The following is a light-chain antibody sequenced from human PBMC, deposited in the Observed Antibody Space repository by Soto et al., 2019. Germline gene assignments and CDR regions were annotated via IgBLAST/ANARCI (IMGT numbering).Light chain of an antibody. Sequence: EIVLTQSPGTLSLSPGERATLSCRASQSVSSNYLAWYQQKPGQAPRLLIYGASSRATDIPDRFSGGGSGTDFTLTISRLQPEDFAVYYCQQYGSLWTFGQGTKVEIK. J-gene: IGKJ1*01. CDR1: QSVSSNY. CDR2: GAS. V-gene: IGKV3-20*01. CDR3: QQYGSLWT.